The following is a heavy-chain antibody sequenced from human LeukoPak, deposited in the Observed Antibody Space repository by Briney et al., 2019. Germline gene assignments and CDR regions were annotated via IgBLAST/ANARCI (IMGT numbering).Heavy chain of an antibody. D-gene: IGHD5-18*01. V-gene: IGHV4-59*01. CDR2: ISYSGST. Sequence: SSETLSLTCSVSGGSISSYYWNWIRQPPGKGLEWIGSISYSGSTNYNPSLESRVTISVDTSKNQISLKLSSATAADTAIYYCARAPERWYSYGSYTYYYMDVWGKGTTVTVSS. J-gene: IGHJ6*03. CDR1: GGSISSYY. CDR3: ARAPERWYSYGSYTYYYMDV.